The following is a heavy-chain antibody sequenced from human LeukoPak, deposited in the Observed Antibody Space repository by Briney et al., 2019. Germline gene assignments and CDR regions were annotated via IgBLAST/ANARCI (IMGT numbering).Heavy chain of an antibody. D-gene: IGHD6-13*01. V-gene: IGHV1-58*02. Sequence: ASVKVSCKASGFTFTSSAMQWVRQARGQRLEWIGWIGAGSGNTNYAQKFQERVTITRDMSTSTAYMELSSLRSEDTAVYYCAADSAAAGLYYYYYGMDVWGQGTTVTVSS. CDR2: IGAGSGNT. J-gene: IGHJ6*02. CDR3: AADSAAAGLYYYYYGMDV. CDR1: GFTFTSSA.